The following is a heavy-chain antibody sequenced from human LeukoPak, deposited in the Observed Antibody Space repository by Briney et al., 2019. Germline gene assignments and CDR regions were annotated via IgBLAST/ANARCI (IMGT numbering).Heavy chain of an antibody. CDR2: IYYSGST. J-gene: IGHJ4*02. V-gene: IGHV4-59*01. Sequence: SEALSLTCTVSGGSISSYYWSWIRQPPGKGLEWIGYIYYSGSTNYNPSLKSRVTISADTSKNQFSLKLSSVTAADTAVYYCASIPSGSSYYFDYWGQGTLVTVSS. D-gene: IGHD1-26*01. CDR3: ASIPSGSSYYFDY. CDR1: GGSISSYY.